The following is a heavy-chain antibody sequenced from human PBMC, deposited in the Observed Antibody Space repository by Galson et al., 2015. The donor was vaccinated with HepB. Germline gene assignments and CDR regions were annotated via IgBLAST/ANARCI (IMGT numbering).Heavy chain of an antibody. Sequence: SVKVSCKASGYTFTSYTMNWVRQAPGQGLEWMGWINTKTGNPTYAQGFTGRFVFSLDTSVTTAYLQISSLKAEDTAVYYCARVWGFGSGSFSFDYWGQGTLVTVSS. D-gene: IGHD3-10*01. CDR1: GYTFTSYT. V-gene: IGHV7-4-1*02. CDR3: ARVWGFGSGSFSFDY. CDR2: INTKTGNP. J-gene: IGHJ4*02.